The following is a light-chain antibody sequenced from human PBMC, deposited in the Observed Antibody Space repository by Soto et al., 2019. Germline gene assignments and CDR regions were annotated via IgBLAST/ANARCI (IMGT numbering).Light chain of an antibody. CDR3: QQFDSVPLT. CDR2: AAS. Sequence: DIQMTQSPSSLSASVGDRVTITCRASQSISSYLNWYQQKPGKAPKLLIYAASSLQSGVPSRFSGSGSGTDFTLTITNLQAEDFAAYYCQQFDSVPLTFGGGTHVEI. V-gene: IGKV1-39*01. CDR1: QSISSY. J-gene: IGKJ4*01.